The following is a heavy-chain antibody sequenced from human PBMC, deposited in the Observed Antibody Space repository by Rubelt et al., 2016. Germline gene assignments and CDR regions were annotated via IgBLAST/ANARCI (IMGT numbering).Heavy chain of an antibody. D-gene: IGHD5-24*01. Sequence: TYYADSVKGRFTISRDNSKNTLYLQMNSLRAEDTAVYYCASAPGGDGYNIWGQGTLVTVSS. CDR3: ASAPGGDGYNI. CDR2: T. J-gene: IGHJ4*02. V-gene: IGHV3-53*01.